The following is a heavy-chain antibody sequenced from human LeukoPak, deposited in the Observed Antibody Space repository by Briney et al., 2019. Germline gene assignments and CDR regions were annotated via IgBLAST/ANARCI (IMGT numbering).Heavy chain of an antibody. CDR2: IDVDNGGT. V-gene: IGHV1-2*02. Sequence: ASVTVSFTSSGYTFTVYYIHWVRQAPGQGLEWMGLIDVDNGGTKYAQNFQGRVTMTRDTSVTTAYMDLIRLKSDDTAVYYCAPRGGSASLHFDSWGQGTLVTVSS. CDR1: GYTFTVYY. CDR3: APRGGSASLHFDS. J-gene: IGHJ4*02. D-gene: IGHD3-16*01.